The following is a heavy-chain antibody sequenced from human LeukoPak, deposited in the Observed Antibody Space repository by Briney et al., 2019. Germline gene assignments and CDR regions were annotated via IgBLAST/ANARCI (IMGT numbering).Heavy chain of an antibody. V-gene: IGHV1-46*01. CDR1: GYTFSSYY. J-gene: IGHJ4*02. CDR2: INPSGGST. Sequence: ASVKVSCKASGYTFSSYYMHWVRQAPGQGLEWRGIINPSGGSTSYAQKFQGRVTMTRDTSTSTVYMDMSSLRPEDTAVYYCARDILPSYSGYDRTLPDYWGQGTLVTVSS. CDR3: ARDILPSYSGYDRTLPDY. D-gene: IGHD5-12*01.